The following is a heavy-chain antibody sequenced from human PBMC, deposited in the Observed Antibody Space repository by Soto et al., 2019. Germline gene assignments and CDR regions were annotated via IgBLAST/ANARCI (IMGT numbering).Heavy chain of an antibody. CDR3: ARRTTVTTRWPGDV. CDR1: GYSFTSYG. V-gene: IGHV1-18*04. CDR2: ISAYNGNT. Sequence: XSVKVACNASGYSFTSYGSSWVRQAPGQGLEWMGWISAYNGNTNYAQKLQGRVTMTTDTSTSTAYMELRSLRSDDTAVYYCARRTTVTTRWPGDVCAQRTTVTVSS. J-gene: IGHJ6*02. D-gene: IGHD4-17*01.